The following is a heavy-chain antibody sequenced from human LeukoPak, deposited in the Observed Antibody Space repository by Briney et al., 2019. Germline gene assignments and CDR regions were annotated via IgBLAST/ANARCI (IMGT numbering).Heavy chain of an antibody. CDR1: GFTFRSYE. Sequence: GGSLRLSCAASGFTFRSYEMHWVRQAPGKGLEWVSYISSSGSSGRSSGTIIYYSDSVKGRFTISRYNAKNSLYLQMNSLRAEDTAVYYCARDYGGSSPFDYWGQGTLVTVSS. J-gene: IGHJ4*02. D-gene: IGHD4-23*01. CDR3: ARDYGGSSPFDY. CDR2: ISSSGSSGRSSGTII. V-gene: IGHV3-48*03.